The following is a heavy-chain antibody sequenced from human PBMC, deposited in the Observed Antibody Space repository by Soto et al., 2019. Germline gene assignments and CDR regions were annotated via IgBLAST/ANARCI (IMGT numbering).Heavy chain of an antibody. CDR2: ISGSGGST. CDR1: GFTFSSYA. CDR3: AKDIVAARPPYKWFDP. Sequence: PGGSLRLSCAASGFTFSSYAMSWVRQAPGKGLEWVSAISGSGGSTYYADSVKGRFTISRDNSKNTLYLQMNSLRAEDTAVYYCAKDIVAARPPYKWFDPWGQGTLVTVSS. J-gene: IGHJ5*02. D-gene: IGHD6-6*01. V-gene: IGHV3-23*01.